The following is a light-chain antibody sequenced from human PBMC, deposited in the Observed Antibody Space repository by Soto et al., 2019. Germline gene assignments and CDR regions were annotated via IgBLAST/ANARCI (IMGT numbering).Light chain of an antibody. CDR2: GAS. Sequence: EIVLTQSPGTLSLSPGERATLSCRASQSVSGSYLAWYQQKPGQAPRLLIYGASSRATGIPDRFSGSGTGTYTTLTSSTLEPEDVAVYYCQQYGSSPVTFGQGTRLEIK. V-gene: IGKV3-20*01. CDR3: QQYGSSPVT. J-gene: IGKJ5*01. CDR1: QSVSGSY.